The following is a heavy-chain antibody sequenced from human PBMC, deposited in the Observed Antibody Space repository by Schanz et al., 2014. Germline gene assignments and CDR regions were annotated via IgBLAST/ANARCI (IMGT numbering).Heavy chain of an antibody. CDR3: ARDYESDLPPPRHDAFDV. J-gene: IGHJ3*01. V-gene: IGHV3-48*01. Sequence: EVQLVESGGGLAQPGGSLRLSCAASGITFSGYSMNWVRQAPGKGLEWVSYISGSSSTKYYADSVKGRFTISRDNGKNSLYLQINSVRAEDTAVYFCARDYESDLPPPRHDAFDVWGQGTVVTVSS. D-gene: IGHD3-22*01. CDR1: GITFSGYS. CDR2: ISGSSSTK.